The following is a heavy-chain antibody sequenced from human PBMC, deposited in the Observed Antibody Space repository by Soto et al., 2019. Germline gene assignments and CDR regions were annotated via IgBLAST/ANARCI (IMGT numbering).Heavy chain of an antibody. CDR2: IIPIFGTA. CDR1: GGTFSSYA. V-gene: IGHV1-69*13. CDR3: ASGPRFGGVIP. J-gene: IGHJ5*02. D-gene: IGHD3-16*01. Sequence: ASVKVSCKASGGTFSSYAISWVRQAPGQGLEWMGGIIPIFGTANYAQKFQGRVTITADESTSTAYMELSSLRSEDTAVYYCASGPRFGGVIPWGQGTLVTVSS.